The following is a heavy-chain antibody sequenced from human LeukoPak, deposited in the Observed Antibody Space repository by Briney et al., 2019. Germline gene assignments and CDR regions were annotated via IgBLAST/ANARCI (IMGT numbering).Heavy chain of an antibody. D-gene: IGHD3-22*01. CDR2: IIPIFGTA. Sequence: ASVKVSCKASGGTFSSYAISWVRQAPGQGLEWMGGIIPIFGTANYAQKFQGRVTITTDESTSTAYMELSSLRSDDTAVYYCARAYYDNTPGEGYWGQGTLVTVSS. V-gene: IGHV1-69*05. CDR1: GGTFSSYA. J-gene: IGHJ4*02. CDR3: ARAYYDNTPGEGY.